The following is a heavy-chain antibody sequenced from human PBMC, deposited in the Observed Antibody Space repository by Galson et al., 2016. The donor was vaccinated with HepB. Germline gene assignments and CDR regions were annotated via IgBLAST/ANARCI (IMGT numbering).Heavy chain of an antibody. CDR2: ISGSVGST. Sequence: SLRLSCAASGFTFSNYAMNWVRQAPGKGLEWVSTISGSVGSTYYADSVKGRFTVSRDDSKKSLYLQMNSLRAEDTAVYYCAKSPSRRVYGMDVWGKGTTVTVSS. D-gene: IGHD2-2*01. J-gene: IGHJ6*04. CDR1: GFTFSNYA. V-gene: IGHV3-23*01. CDR3: AKSPSRRVYGMDV.